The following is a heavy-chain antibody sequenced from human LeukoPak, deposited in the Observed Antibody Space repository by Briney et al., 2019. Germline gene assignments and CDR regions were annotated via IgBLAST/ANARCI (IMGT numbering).Heavy chain of an antibody. Sequence: ASVKVSCKASGYTFTSYLISWVRQVPGHGLEWMGWISGHNGNTDYAQKFKDRLTLTTDTSTSTAYMELRSLTSDDTAVYYCARIWAELQLVCDFWGQGTLVTVSP. CDR1: GYTFTSYL. V-gene: IGHV1-18*01. J-gene: IGHJ4*02. CDR3: ARIWAELQLVCDF. CDR2: ISGHNGNT. D-gene: IGHD6-13*01.